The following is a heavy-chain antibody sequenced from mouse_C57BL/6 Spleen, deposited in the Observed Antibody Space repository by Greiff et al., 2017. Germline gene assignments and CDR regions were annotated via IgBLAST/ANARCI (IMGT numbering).Heavy chain of an antibody. J-gene: IGHJ4*01. D-gene: IGHD1-1*01. CDR2: IWRGGST. V-gene: IGHV2-5*01. Sequence: VMLVESGPGLVQPSQSLSITCTVSGFSLTSYGVHWVRQSPGKGLEWLGVIWRGGSTDYNAAFMSRLSITKDNSKSQVFFKMNSLQADDTAIYYCAKKGTTVVARDAMDYWGQGTSVTVSS. CDR3: AKKGTTVVARDAMDY. CDR1: GFSLTSYG.